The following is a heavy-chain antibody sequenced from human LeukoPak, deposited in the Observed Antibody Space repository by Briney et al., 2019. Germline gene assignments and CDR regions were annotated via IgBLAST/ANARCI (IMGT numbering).Heavy chain of an antibody. CDR2: IIPICGTA. J-gene: IGHJ5*02. CDR1: GGTFSSYA. V-gene: IGHV1-69*13. D-gene: IGHD3-10*01. CDR3: ARGGPGMRWFDP. Sequence: SVKVSCKASGGTFSSYAISWVRQAPGQGLEWMGGIIPICGTANYAQKFQGRVTITADESTSTAYMELSSLRSEDTAVYYCARGGPGMRWFDPWGQGTLVTVSS.